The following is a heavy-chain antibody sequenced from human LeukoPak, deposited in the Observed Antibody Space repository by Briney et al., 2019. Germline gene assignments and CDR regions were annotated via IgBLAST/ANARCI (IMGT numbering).Heavy chain of an antibody. Sequence: GESLKISCAASGFTFSSYGMYWVRQAPGKGLEWVAVISYDGSNKYYADSVKGRFTISRDNSKNTLYLQMNSLRAEDTAVYYCARVVPNYSSSSGWFDPWGQGTLVTVSS. J-gene: IGHJ5*02. CDR3: ARVVPNYSSSSGWFDP. CDR2: ISYDGSNK. D-gene: IGHD6-6*01. CDR1: GFTFSSYG. V-gene: IGHV3-30*03.